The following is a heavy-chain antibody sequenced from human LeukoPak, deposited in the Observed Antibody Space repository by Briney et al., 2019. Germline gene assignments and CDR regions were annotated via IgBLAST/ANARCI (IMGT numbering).Heavy chain of an antibody. V-gene: IGHV3-53*04. CDR3: ARVDTVMAYYFDL. CDR1: GFTVSTNC. CDR2: IYSGGTA. D-gene: IGHD5-18*01. Sequence: GGSLRLSCAASGFTVSTNCMTWVRQAPGKGLEWVSTIYSGGTAYYADSVVGRFTISRHNSRNTLYLQMNSLRAEDTAVYYCARVDTVMAYYFDLWGQGTLVTVSS. J-gene: IGHJ4*02.